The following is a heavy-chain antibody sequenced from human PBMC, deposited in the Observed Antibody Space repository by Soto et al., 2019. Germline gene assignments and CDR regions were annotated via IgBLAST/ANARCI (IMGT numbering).Heavy chain of an antibody. Sequence: PSETLSLTCTVSGGSISSGDYYWSWIRQPPGKGLEWIGYIYYSGSTYYNPSLKSRVTISVDTSKNQFSLKLSSVTAADTAVYYCDRVISSWSVDYWGQGTLVTVSS. CDR1: GGSISSGDYY. V-gene: IGHV4-30-4*01. J-gene: IGHJ4*02. D-gene: IGHD6-13*01. CDR2: IYYSGST. CDR3: DRVISSWSVDY.